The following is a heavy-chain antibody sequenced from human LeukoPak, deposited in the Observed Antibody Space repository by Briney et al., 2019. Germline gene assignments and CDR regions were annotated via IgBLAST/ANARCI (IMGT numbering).Heavy chain of an antibody. CDR2: IKQDGSET. J-gene: IGHJ4*02. V-gene: IGHV3-7*03. CDR3: AKDATVVATILDY. D-gene: IGHD5-12*01. Sequence: GGSLRLSCAASGFTFTGYWMTWVRQAPGKGLEWVANIKQDGSETYYVDSVKGRFTISRDNAKKSVYLQMNSLRAEDTAVYYCAKDATVVATILDYWGQGTLVTVSS. CDR1: GFTFTGYW.